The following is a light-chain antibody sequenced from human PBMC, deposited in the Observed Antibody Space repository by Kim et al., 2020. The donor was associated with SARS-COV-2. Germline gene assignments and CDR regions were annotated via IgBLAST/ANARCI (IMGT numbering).Light chain of an antibody. CDR2: GAF. V-gene: IGKV3-15*01. CDR3: QQYNDWPPVT. J-gene: IGKJ2*01. Sequence: EIVMTQSPATLSLSPGERATLSCRASQSVSSNLAWYQQRPGQAPRLLIYGAFTRATGIPTRFSGSGSGTEFTLTISSLQSEDFAVYYCQQYNDWPPVTFGQGTKLEIK. CDR1: QSVSSN.